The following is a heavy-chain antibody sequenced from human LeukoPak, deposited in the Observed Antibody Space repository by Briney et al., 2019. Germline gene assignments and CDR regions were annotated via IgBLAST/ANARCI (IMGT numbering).Heavy chain of an antibody. J-gene: IGHJ4*02. D-gene: IGHD3-22*01. V-gene: IGHV6-1*01. CDR1: GDSVSGDSVG. CDR3: ARDYYDSSGYSHYDY. CDR2: TYYKSKRYN. Sequence: SQTVSLTCAISGDSVSGDSVGWHWIRQSPSRNLEWMGRTYYKSKRYNDYAVSVKSRITINPDTSKNQFSLQLNSVTPEDTAVYYCARDYYDSSGYSHYDYWGQGTLVTVSS.